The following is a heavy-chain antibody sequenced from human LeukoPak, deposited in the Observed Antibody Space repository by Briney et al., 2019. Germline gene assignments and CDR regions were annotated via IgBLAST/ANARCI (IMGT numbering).Heavy chain of an antibody. V-gene: IGHV3-23*01. Sequence: GGSLRLSCVASGLTIKTYAMNWVRQAPGKGLEWVSGISDNGDNIYYADSVKGRFTISRDISRNTLYLQMNSLRADDTAVYYCAKRLRDGYNSPIDYWGQGILVTVSS. CDR1: GLTIKTYA. J-gene: IGHJ4*02. CDR2: ISDNGDNI. D-gene: IGHD5-24*01. CDR3: AKRLRDGYNSPIDY.